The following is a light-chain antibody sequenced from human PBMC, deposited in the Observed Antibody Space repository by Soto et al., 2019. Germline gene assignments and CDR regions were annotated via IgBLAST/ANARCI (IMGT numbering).Light chain of an antibody. J-gene: IGLJ3*02. CDR2: GNN. Sequence: QAVVTQPPSVSGAPGQGVTISCTGTACSIAARYDVHWYQQIPGMAPKLLISGNNNRPSGVPDRFSASKSGISAFLAITGLQAADEAEYYGKSYDNSLNEWVFGGGTKLTVL. CDR1: ACSIAARYD. V-gene: IGLV1-40*01. CDR3: KSYDNSLNEWV.